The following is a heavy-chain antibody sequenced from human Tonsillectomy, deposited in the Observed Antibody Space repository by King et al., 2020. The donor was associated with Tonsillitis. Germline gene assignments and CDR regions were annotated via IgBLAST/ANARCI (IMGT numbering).Heavy chain of an antibody. J-gene: IGHJ6*02. Sequence: VQLVESGGGLVQPGGSLRLSCAASGFTFSSYAMSWVRQAPGKGLEWVSAISGSGGSTYYADSVKGRFTISRDNSKNTLYLQMNSLRAEDTAVYYCANTEYSSGWDNYGMDVWGQGTTVTVSS. CDR2: ISGSGGST. CDR1: GFTFSSYA. CDR3: ANTEYSSGWDNYGMDV. V-gene: IGHV3-23*04. D-gene: IGHD6-19*01.